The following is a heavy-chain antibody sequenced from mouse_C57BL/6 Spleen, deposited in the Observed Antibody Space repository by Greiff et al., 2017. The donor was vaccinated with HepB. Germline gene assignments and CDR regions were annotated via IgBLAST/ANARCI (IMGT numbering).Heavy chain of an antibody. J-gene: IGHJ4*01. CDR1: GYTFTSYW. CDR3: AGGGNYVEGAMDY. D-gene: IGHD2-1*01. V-gene: IGHV1-52*01. CDR2: IDPSDSET. Sequence: QVQLQQPGAELVRPGSSVKLSCKASGYTFTSYWMHWVKQRPIQGLEWIGNIDPSDSETHYNQKFKDKATLTVDKSSSTAYMPLSSLTSEDSAVYYCAGGGNYVEGAMDYWGQGTSVTVSS.